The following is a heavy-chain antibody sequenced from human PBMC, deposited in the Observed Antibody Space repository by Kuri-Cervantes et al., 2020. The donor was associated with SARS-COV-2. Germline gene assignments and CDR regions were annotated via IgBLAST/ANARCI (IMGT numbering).Heavy chain of an antibody. CDR3: ARGGSGSYYSLYYYYYMDV. CDR1: GFTFSSYA. J-gene: IGHJ6*03. D-gene: IGHD3-10*01. CDR2: ISGSGGST. Sequence: GGSLRLSCAASGFTFSSYAMSWVRQAPGKGLEWVSAISGSGGSTYYADSVKGRFTISRDDAKNSLYLQMNSLRDEDTAVYYRARGGSGSYYSLYYYYYMDVWGKGTTVTVSS. V-gene: IGHV3-23*01.